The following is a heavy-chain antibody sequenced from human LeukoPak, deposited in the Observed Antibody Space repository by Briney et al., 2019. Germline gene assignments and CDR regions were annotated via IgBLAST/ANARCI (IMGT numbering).Heavy chain of an antibody. J-gene: IGHJ4*02. V-gene: IGHV3-30*04. Sequence: GGSLRLTCEGCGFTFNLLSMDWIRQTPSKGREGLAVTSHDETTKLYADYVKGRFTISRDNSNNAVYLQMNRLKVDDTAFYSGARSRLGLWLSVIDYWGQGTLVTVSA. D-gene: IGHD3-9*01. CDR2: TSHDETTK. CDR1: GFTFNLLS. CDR3: ARSRLGLWLSVIDY.